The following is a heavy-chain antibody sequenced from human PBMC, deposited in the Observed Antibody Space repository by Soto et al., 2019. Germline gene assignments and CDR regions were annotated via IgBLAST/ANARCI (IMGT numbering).Heavy chain of an antibody. J-gene: IGHJ6*02. CDR3: ARGYSYGYLRYYYGMDV. D-gene: IGHD5-18*01. CDR2: IIPIFGTA. Sequence: SVKVSCKASGGTFSSYAISWVRQAPGQGLEWMGGIIPIFGTANYAQKFQGRVTITADESTSTAYMELSSLRSEDTAVYYCARGYSYGYLRYYYGMDVWGPGTTVTV. V-gene: IGHV1-69*13. CDR1: GGTFSSYA.